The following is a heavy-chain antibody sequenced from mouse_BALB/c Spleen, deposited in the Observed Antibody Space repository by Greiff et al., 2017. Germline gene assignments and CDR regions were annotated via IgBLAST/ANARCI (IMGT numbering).Heavy chain of an antibody. CDR2: IDPANGNT. CDR1: GFNIKDTY. D-gene: IGHD2-10*02. V-gene: IGHV14-3*02. Sequence: DVKLVESGAELVKPGASVKLSCTASGFNIKDTYMHWVKQRPEQGLEWIGRIDPANGNTKYDPKFQGKATITADTSSNTAYLQLSSLTSEDTAVYYCARRYGNAMDYWGQGTSVTVSS. J-gene: IGHJ4*01. CDR3: ARRYGNAMDY.